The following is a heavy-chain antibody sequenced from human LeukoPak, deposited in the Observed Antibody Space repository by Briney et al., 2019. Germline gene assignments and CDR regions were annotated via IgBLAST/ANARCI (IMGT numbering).Heavy chain of an antibody. D-gene: IGHD1-1*01. Sequence: GGSLRLSCAASGFTFSSYAMHWVRQAPGKGLECVAVISYDGSNKYYADSVKGRFTISRDNSKNTLYLQMNSLRAEDTAVYYCASDTNFDWGQGTLVTVSS. CDR2: ISYDGSNK. CDR1: GFTFSSYA. CDR3: ASDTNFD. J-gene: IGHJ4*02. V-gene: IGHV3-30-3*01.